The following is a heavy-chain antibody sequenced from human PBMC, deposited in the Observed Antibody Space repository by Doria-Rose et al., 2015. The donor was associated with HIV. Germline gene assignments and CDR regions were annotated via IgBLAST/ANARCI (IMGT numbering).Heavy chain of an antibody. CDR1: GFTFSSYA. D-gene: IGHD3-22*01. CDR2: ISGSGYST. CDR3: AKQQYYYDSSGYYYMDV. V-gene: IGHV3-23*04. J-gene: IGHJ6*03. Sequence: EVQLVQSGGGLVQPGGSLRLSCAASGFTFSSYAMSWVRQAPGKGREGVSAISGSGYSTYYADSVKGRFTISRDNPKNTLYLQMNSLRAEDTAVYYCAKQQYYYDSSGYYYMDVWGKGTTVTVSS.